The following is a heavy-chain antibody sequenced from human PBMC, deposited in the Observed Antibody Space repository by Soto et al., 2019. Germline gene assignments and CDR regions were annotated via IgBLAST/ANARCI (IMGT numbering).Heavy chain of an antibody. V-gene: IGHV6-1*01. CDR1: GDSVSNNGAT. CDR2: AYYRSRWLY. D-gene: IGHD2-15*01. J-gene: IGHJ4*02. Sequence: SQTLSLTCAICGDSVSNNGATWNWIRQSPSRGLEWLGRAYYRSRWLYDYATSVRGRITINPDTSRNQFSLQLNSVTPEDTAVYYCARDPQDFNSGFDYWGQGTPVTVSS. CDR3: ARDPQDFNSGFDY.